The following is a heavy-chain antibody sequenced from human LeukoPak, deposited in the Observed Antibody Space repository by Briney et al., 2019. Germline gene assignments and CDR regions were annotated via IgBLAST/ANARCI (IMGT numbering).Heavy chain of an antibody. Sequence: GGALRLSWAASGFTLSSYAMHWVRQAAGKGLEWVAVISYDGSNKYYADSVKGRLTISRDNSKNTLYLQMNSLRAEDTAVYYCARDVYSYGFAGYFDYWGQGTLVTVSS. V-gene: IGHV3-30-3*01. CDR1: GFTLSSYA. J-gene: IGHJ4*02. CDR2: ISYDGSNK. D-gene: IGHD5-18*01. CDR3: ARDVYSYGFAGYFDY.